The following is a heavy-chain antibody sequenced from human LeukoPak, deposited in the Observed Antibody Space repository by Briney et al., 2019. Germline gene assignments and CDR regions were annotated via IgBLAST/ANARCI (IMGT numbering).Heavy chain of an antibody. V-gene: IGHV1-18*04. Sequence: ASVKVSCKASGYTFTSYGISWVRQAPGQGLEWTGWISAYNGNTNYAQKLQGRVTMTTDTSTSTAYMELRSLRSDDTAVYYCARDLSYYYGSGSYYFDYWGQGTLVTVSS. CDR3: ARDLSYYYGSGSYYFDY. CDR2: ISAYNGNT. CDR1: GYTFTSYG. D-gene: IGHD3-10*01. J-gene: IGHJ4*02.